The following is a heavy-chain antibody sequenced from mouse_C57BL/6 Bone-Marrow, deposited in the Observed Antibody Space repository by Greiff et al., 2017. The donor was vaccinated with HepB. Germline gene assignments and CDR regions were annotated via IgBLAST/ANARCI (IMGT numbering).Heavy chain of an antibody. CDR2: IDPANGNT. J-gene: IGHJ4*01. D-gene: IGHD1-1*01. V-gene: IGHV14-3*01. CDR3: ARGTAVVARYAMDY. Sequence: VQLQQSVAELVRPGASVKLSCTASGFTFKNTYMHWVKQRPEQGLEWIGRIDPANGNTKYAPKFQGQATITADTSSNTAYLQLSILTSEDTAIYYGARGTAVVARYAMDYWGQGTSVTVSS. CDR1: GFTFKNTY.